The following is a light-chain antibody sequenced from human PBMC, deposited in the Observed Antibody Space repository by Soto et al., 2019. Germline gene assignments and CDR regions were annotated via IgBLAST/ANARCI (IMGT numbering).Light chain of an antibody. CDR2: DAS. J-gene: IGKJ3*01. CDR3: QWLFKGPT. CDR1: QSLSSY. V-gene: IGKV3-11*01. Sequence: EIVLTQSPATLSLSPGERATLSCRASQSLSSYLAWYQQKPGQAPRLLIYDASNRATGIPARVSGSGSGTDITFTISSLEPEEFAAYYCQWLFKGPTFVPGTKVNMK.